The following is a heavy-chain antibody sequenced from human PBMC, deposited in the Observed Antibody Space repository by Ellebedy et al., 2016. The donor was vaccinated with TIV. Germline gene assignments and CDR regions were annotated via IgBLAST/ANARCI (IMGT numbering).Heavy chain of an antibody. J-gene: IGHJ3*01. CDR2: MRQDGGDK. D-gene: IGHD4-17*01. Sequence: GGSLRLSCAASGFSFSSYWMSWVRQAPGKGLEWVANMRQDGGDKYYVDSVKGRFTISRDNAKSSLFLQLNSVRAEDTAVYYCATDGSYGDYRSPTHAFVFWGQGTLVIVSS. V-gene: IGHV3-7*01. CDR3: ATDGSYGDYRSPTHAFVF. CDR1: GFSFSSYW.